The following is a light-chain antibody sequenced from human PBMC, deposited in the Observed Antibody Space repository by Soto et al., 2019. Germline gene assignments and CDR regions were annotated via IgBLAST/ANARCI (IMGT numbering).Light chain of an antibody. CDR2: DAS. CDR1: QGISSA. CDR3: QQFNSHPQIT. J-gene: IGKJ5*01. V-gene: IGKV1-13*02. Sequence: AIQLTQSPYSLSASVGDRVTIICRARQGISSALAWYQQKPGKAPKLLIYDASSLESGVPSRFSGSGSGTDFTLTISSLQPEDFATYYCQQFNSHPQITFGQGTRLEIK.